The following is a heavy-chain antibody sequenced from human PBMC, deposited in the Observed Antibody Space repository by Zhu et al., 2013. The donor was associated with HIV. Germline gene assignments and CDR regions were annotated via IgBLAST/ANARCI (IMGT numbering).Heavy chain of an antibody. Sequence: EVQVVESGGGVVQPGRSLRLSCAASGFTFSSYSMNWVRQAPGKGLEWVSYISSSSSTIYYADSVKGRFTISRDNAKNSLYLQMNSLRAEDTAVYYCAREWGAAGELYYYYYMDVWGKGTTVTVSS. V-gene: IGHV3-48*04. D-gene: IGHD6-13*01. CDR2: ISSSSSTI. CDR1: GFTFSSYS. CDR3: AREWGAAGELYYYYYMDV. J-gene: IGHJ6*03.